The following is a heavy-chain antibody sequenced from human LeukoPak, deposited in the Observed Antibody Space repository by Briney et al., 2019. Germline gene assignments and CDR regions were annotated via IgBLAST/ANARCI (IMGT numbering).Heavy chain of an antibody. Sequence: ASVKLSCKASGYTFTSYGISWVRQAPGQGLEWMGWISAYNGNTNYAQKLQGRVTITTDTSTSTAYMELRSLRSDDTAVYYCAREGGFYDPGAFDIWGQGTMVTVSS. V-gene: IGHV1-18*01. CDR2: ISAYNGNT. CDR3: AREGGFYDPGAFDI. J-gene: IGHJ3*02. D-gene: IGHD5/OR15-5a*01. CDR1: GYTFTSYG.